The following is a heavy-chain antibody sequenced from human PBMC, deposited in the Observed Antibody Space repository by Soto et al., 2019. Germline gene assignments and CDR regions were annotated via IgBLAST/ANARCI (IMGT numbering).Heavy chain of an antibody. D-gene: IGHD2-8*01. CDR2: ISENGVNK. V-gene: IGHV3-30*09. Sequence: GGSLRLSCSASGFTFTSFAIHWVRQAPGKGLEWVAVISENGVNKYSAESVRGRFVISRDNSKNTVELEMNSLRPEDTAIYFCARRLTKTVSALGYWGQGTLVTV. J-gene: IGHJ4*02. CDR1: GFTFTSFA. CDR3: ARRLTKTVSALGY.